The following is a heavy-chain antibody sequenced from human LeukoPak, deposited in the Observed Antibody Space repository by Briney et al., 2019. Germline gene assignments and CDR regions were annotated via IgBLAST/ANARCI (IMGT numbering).Heavy chain of an antibody. CDR2: IYYSGST. J-gene: IGHJ4*02. CDR3: ARQTYYDILTGSPFDY. CDR1: GGSVSSGSHY. Sequence: PSETLSLTCTVSGGSVSSGSHYWSWIRQPPGKGLEWIGYIYYSGSTNYNPSLKSRVTISVDTSKNQFSLKLSSVTAADTAVYYCARQTYYDILTGSPFDYWGQGTLVTVSS. V-gene: IGHV4-61*01. D-gene: IGHD3-9*01.